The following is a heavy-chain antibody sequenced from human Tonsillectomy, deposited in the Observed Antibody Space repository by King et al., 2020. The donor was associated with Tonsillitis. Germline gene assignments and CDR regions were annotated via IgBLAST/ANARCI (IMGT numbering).Heavy chain of an antibody. CDR2: IYYTGST. Sequence: LQLQESGPGLVKPSETLSLTCTVSGGSISSGTYYWGWIRQPPGKGLEWIGSIYYTGSTYYNPSLKSRVTISVDTSKNQFSLNLSSVTAADTAVYYCARLVTGPHWWGQGTLVTVSS. D-gene: IGHD4-23*01. CDR3: ARLVTGPHW. J-gene: IGHJ4*02. V-gene: IGHV4-39*07. CDR1: GGSISSGTYY.